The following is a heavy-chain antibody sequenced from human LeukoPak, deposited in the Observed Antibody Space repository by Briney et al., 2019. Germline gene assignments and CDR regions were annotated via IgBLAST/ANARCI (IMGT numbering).Heavy chain of an antibody. Sequence: ASVKVSCKASGYTFTGYYMHWVRQAPGQGLEWMGWINPNSGGTNYAQKFQGRVTMTRDTSISTAYMELSRLRSEDTAVYYCATFSSTSCYRCDYWGQGTLVTVSS. V-gene: IGHV1-2*02. CDR2: INPNSGGT. J-gene: IGHJ4*02. CDR1: GYTFTGYY. D-gene: IGHD2-2*02. CDR3: ATFSSTSCYRCDY.